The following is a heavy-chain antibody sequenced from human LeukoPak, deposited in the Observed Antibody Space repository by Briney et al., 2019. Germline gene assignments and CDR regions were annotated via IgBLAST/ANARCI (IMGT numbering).Heavy chain of an antibody. D-gene: IGHD5-24*01. CDR2: ISSSSYI. Sequence: GGSLRLSCAASGFTFSSYSMTWVRQAPGKGLEWVSSISSSSYIYYADSVKGRFTISRDNAKNSLYLQMNSLRAEDTAVYYCARHHNGYNLYFDYWGQGTLVTVSS. J-gene: IGHJ4*02. CDR3: ARHHNGYNLYFDY. V-gene: IGHV3-21*01. CDR1: GFTFSSYS.